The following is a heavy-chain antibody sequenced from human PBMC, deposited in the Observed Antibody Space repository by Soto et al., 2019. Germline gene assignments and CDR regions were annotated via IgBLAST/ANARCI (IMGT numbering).Heavy chain of an antibody. CDR1: GGSISSYY. V-gene: IGHV4-59*12. CDR3: VRPARSSSDY. J-gene: IGHJ4*02. D-gene: IGHD2-2*01. Sequence: SETLSLTCTVSGGSISSYYWSWIRQPPGKGLEWIGYIYYSGSTNYNPSLKSRVTISVDNAQSSVYLQMNSLRAEDTAMYYCVRPARSSSDYWGQGTLVTVSS. CDR2: IYYSGST.